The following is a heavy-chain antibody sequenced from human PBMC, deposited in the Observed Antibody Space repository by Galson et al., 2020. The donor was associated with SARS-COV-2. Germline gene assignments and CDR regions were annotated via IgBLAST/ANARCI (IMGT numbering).Heavy chain of an antibody. Sequence: SVKVSCKASGGTFSSYAISWVRQAPGQGLEWMGGIIPIFGTANYAQKFQGRVTITADESTSTAYMELSSLRSEDTAVYYCARMYYYDSSGYYTPFDYWGQGTLVTVSS. CDR1: GGTFSSYA. CDR3: ARMYYYDSSGYYTPFDY. J-gene: IGHJ4*02. V-gene: IGHV1-69*13. CDR2: IIPIFGTA. D-gene: IGHD3-22*01.